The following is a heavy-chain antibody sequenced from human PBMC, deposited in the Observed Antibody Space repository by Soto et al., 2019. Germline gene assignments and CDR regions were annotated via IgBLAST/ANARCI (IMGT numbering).Heavy chain of an antibody. Sequence: SETLSLTCTVSGGSISSYYWSWIRQPPGKGLEWIGYIYYSGSTNYNPSLKSRVTISVDTSKNQFSLKLSSVTAADTAVYYCARDPGYSYGFTDVWGQGTTVTVSS. V-gene: IGHV4-59*01. D-gene: IGHD5-18*01. CDR1: GGSISSYY. CDR3: ARDPGYSYGFTDV. J-gene: IGHJ6*02. CDR2: IYYSGST.